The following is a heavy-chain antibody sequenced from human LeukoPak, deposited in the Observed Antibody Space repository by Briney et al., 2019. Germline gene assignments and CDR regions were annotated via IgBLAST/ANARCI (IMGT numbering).Heavy chain of an antibody. CDR2: IYTSGST. D-gene: IGHD2-2*01. J-gene: IGHJ4*02. CDR3: ARAGQGYCSSASCFLSLDY. V-gene: IGHV4-61*02. CDR1: GGSITSGSYY. Sequence: SETLSLTCTVSGGSITSGSYYWTWIRQPAGKGLEWIGRIYTSGSTNYNPSLKSRVTISVDTSNNQFSLKLSSVTAADTAVYYCARAGQGYCSSASCFLSLDYWGQGTLVTVSS.